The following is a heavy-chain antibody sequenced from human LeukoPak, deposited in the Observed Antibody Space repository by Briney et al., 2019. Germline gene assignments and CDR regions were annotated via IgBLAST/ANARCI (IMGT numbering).Heavy chain of an antibody. V-gene: IGHV4-39*01. CDR2: VYRTGST. D-gene: IGHD3-10*01. Sequence: PSETLSLTCTVSGGSISSTSYYWGWIRQPPGKGLEWIGSVYRTGSTHYNPSLNSRVTISVDTSKNQLSLKLTSVTAADTAVYHCARGGITMVRGPPYYYYGMDVWGQGTTVTVSS. CDR3: ARGGITMVRGPPYYYYGMDV. J-gene: IGHJ6*02. CDR1: GGSISSTSYY.